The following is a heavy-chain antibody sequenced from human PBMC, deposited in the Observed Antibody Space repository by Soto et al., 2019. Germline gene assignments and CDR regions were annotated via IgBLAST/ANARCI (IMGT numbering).Heavy chain of an antibody. J-gene: IGHJ4*02. CDR3: ARSLDYHVFTGYSTAGVYFDY. CDR2: IIPIFGTS. CDR1: GGSFSSSG. Sequence: SVKVSCKASGGSFSSSGISWVRQAPGQGPEWVGGIIPIFGTSHYAQKFQGRVTITADESTNTAYMELSSLTSEDTAVYYCARSLDYHVFTGYSTAGVYFDYWGLGTLINVSS. D-gene: IGHD3-9*01. V-gene: IGHV1-69*13.